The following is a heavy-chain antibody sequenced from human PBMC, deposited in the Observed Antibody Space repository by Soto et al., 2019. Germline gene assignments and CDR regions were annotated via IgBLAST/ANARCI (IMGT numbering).Heavy chain of an antibody. Sequence: HPGGSLRLSCAASGFTFSSYAMSWVRQAPGKGLEWVSAISGSGGSTYYADSVKGRFTISRDNSKNTLYLQMNSLRAEDTAVYYCAKLSRVVRGHPDYWGQGTLVTVSS. J-gene: IGHJ4*02. V-gene: IGHV3-23*01. CDR3: AKLSRVVRGHPDY. CDR1: GFTFSSYA. D-gene: IGHD3-10*01. CDR2: ISGSGGST.